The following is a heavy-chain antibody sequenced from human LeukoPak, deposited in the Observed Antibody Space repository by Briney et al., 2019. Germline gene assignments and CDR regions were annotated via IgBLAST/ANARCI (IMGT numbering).Heavy chain of an antibody. D-gene: IGHD6-13*01. CDR1: GFTFSTYR. J-gene: IGHJ4*02. Sequence: PGGSLRLSCAASGFTFSTYRMNWVRQAPGKGPEWVSSITSSSSYIYYADSLKGRFTISRDNAKNSLYLQMNSLRAEATAVYYCARASAGTLDLLDYWGQGTLVTVSS. V-gene: IGHV3-21*01. CDR3: ARASAGTLDLLDY. CDR2: ITSSSSYI.